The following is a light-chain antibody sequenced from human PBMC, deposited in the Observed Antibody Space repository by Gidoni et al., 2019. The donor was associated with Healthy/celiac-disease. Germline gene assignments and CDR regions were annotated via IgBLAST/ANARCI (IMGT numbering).Light chain of an antibody. V-gene: IGLV1-47*01. CDR3: AAWDDSLSGYV. CDR2: RKN. J-gene: IGLJ1*01. CDR1: SSNIGSKY. Sequence: QSVLTQPPSASGTPRQRVTISCSGSSSNIGSKYVYWYQQHPGTAPKLLIYRKNQRPSGVPDRFSGAKSGTSASLAISGLRSEDEADYYCAAWDDSLSGYVFGTGTKVTVL.